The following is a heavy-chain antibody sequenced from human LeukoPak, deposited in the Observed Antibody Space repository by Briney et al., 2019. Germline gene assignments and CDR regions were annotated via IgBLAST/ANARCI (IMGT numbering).Heavy chain of an antibody. CDR3: ARESSGDYVYYYYYMDV. CDR1: GYTFTSYG. CDR2: INPNSGGT. Sequence: ASVKVSCKASGYTFTSYGISWVRQAPGQGLEWMGWINPNSGGTNYAQKFQGRVTMTRDTSISTAYMELSRLRSDDTAVYYCARESSGDYVYYYYYMDVWGKGTTVTVSS. J-gene: IGHJ6*03. V-gene: IGHV1-2*02. D-gene: IGHD4-17*01.